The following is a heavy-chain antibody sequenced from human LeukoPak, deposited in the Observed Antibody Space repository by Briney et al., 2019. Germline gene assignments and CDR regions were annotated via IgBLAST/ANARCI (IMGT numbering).Heavy chain of an antibody. D-gene: IGHD3-22*01. CDR2: IYTSEST. V-gene: IGHV4-61*02. CDR3: ARAPHFFDTSGSRYYFDY. Sequence: SQTLSLTCTVSGRSLSSGSYYWSWLRQPAGTGLDWIGLIYTSESTNYNPSLKSRVTISVDTSKNQFSLNLSSVTAADTAVYYCARAPHFFDTSGSRYYFDYWGQGALVTVSS. CDR1: GRSLSSGSYY. J-gene: IGHJ4*02.